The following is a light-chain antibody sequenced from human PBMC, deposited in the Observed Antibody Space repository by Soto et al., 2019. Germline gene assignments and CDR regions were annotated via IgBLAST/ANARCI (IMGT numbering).Light chain of an antibody. V-gene: IGKV1-39*01. CDR1: QSISSY. CDR3: QQSYSNPRT. CDR2: AAS. Sequence: DIQMTQSPSSLSASVGDRVTITCRASQSISSYLNWYQQKPGKAPKLLMYAASSLQSGVPSRFSGSGSVTDFTITISSLQPEDFAIYYCQQSYSNPRTFGQGTKVEIK. J-gene: IGKJ1*01.